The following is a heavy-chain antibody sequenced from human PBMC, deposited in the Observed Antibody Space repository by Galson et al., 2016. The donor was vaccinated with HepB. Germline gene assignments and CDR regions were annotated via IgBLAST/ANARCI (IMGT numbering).Heavy chain of an antibody. V-gene: IGHV3-9*01. CDR1: GFIFDDYA. CDR2: ISWNSRHI. D-gene: IGHD3-10*01. Sequence: SLRLSCAASGFIFDDYALHWVRQAPGKGLEWVSVISWNSRHIGYAESVQGRFTISRDNAKNTLYLQMSGLRADDTALSFCARDPNAVGPSYFDSWGQGALVSVSS. CDR3: ARDPNAVGPSYFDS. J-gene: IGHJ4*02.